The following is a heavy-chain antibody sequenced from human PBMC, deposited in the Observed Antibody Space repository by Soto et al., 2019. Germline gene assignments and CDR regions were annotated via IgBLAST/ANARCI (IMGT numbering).Heavy chain of an antibody. CDR2: ISGSGGTT. D-gene: IGHD3-22*01. V-gene: IGHV3-23*01. CDR3: AKLERYYYGSRGYSSYLLY. J-gene: IGHJ4*02. Sequence: EVQLLESGGGLVQPGRSLRLSCAASGFTLSSYAMSWVRQAPGKGLEWVSAISGSGGTTYYADSVKGRFTISRDTSKNALYLQMNCLRTEDTGVYYSAKLERYYYGSRGYSSYLLYWGQGTLVTVSS. CDR1: GFTLSSYA.